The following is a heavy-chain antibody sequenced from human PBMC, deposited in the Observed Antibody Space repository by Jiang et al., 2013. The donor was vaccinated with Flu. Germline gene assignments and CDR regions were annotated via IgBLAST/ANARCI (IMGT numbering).Heavy chain of an antibody. CDR1: GGTFSSYA. D-gene: IGHD6-19*01. V-gene: IGHV1-69*04. Sequence: GAEVKKPGSSVKVSCKASGGTFSSYAISWVRQAPGQGLEWMGGIIPILGIANYAQKFQGRVTITADKSTSTAYMELSSLRSEDTAVYYCARKGAVADYYYYGMDVWGQGTTVTVSS. CDR3: ARKGAVADYYYYGMDV. J-gene: IGHJ6*02. CDR2: IIPILGIA.